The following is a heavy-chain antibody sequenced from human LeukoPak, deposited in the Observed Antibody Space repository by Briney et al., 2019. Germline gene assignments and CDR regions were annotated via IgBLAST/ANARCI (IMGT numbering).Heavy chain of an antibody. CDR1: GGTFSSYA. V-gene: IGHV1-69*13. CDR3: ARGEQQLFDY. Sequence: ASVKVSCKASGGTFSSYAISWVRQAPGQGLEWMGGIIPIFGTANYAQKFQGRVTVTADESTSTAYMELSSLRSEDTAVYYRARGEQQLFDYWGQGTLVTVSS. CDR2: IIPIFGTA. D-gene: IGHD6-13*01. J-gene: IGHJ4*02.